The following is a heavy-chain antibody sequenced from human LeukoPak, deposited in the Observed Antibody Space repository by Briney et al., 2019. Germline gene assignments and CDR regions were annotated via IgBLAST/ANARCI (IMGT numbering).Heavy chain of an antibody. CDR2: INSDGSST. D-gene: IGHD6-19*01. V-gene: IGHV3-74*01. CDR1: GFTFSSYW. Sequence: PGGSLRLSCAASGFTFSSYWMHWVRQAPGKGLVWVSRINSDGSSTSYADSVKGRFTISRDNAKNTVYLEMSGLRAEDTAVYYCVRGVDGHSSGRRIYYYYMDVWGKGTTVTVSS. J-gene: IGHJ6*03. CDR3: VRGVDGHSSGRRIYYYYMDV.